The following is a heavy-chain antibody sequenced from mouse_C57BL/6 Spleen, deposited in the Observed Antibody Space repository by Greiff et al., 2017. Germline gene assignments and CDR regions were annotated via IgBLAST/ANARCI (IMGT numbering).Heavy chain of an antibody. CDR1: GFTFTGYW. CDR2: ILPGSGST. Sequence: QVQLKQSGAELMKPGASVKLSCKATGFTFTGYWIEWVKQRPGHGLEWIGEILPGSGSTNNNEKLTGKATFTADTSSNTASMQLSSLTTEDSAIYYSALYGYDEEAWFAYWGQGTLVTV. D-gene: IGHD2-2*01. V-gene: IGHV1-9*01. CDR3: ALYGYDEEAWFAY. J-gene: IGHJ3*01.